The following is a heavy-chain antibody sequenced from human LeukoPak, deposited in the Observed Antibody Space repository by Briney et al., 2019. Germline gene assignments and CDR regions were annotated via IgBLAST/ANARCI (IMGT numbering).Heavy chain of an antibody. V-gene: IGHV3-21*01. CDR1: GFALKSYS. CDR3: AREEKFWPPDY. Sequence: GGSLRLSCAGSGFALKSYSLSWVRQAPGKGLEWVSSISSTSAYIYYADSVKGRFTISRDNSKNTLYLQMNSLRAEDTAMYYCAREEKFWPPDYWGQGTLVTVSS. J-gene: IGHJ4*02. CDR2: ISSTSAYI.